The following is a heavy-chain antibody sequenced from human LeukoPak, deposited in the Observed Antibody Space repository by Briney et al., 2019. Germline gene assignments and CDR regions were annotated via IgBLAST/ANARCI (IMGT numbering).Heavy chain of an antibody. V-gene: IGHV1-18*01. CDR1: DYTLTSSD. CDR2: ISAHNRNT. CDR3: ASPAFEI. Sequence: RASVKVSCKASDYTLTSSDISWVRQAPGQGLEWMGWISAHNRNTNYAQKLQSRVTMTTETSTNTAYMELRSLRSDDTAVYYCASPAFEIWGQGTMVTVSS. J-gene: IGHJ3*02.